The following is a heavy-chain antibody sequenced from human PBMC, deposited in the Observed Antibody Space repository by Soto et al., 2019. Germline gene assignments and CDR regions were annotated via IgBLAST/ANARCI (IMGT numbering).Heavy chain of an antibody. J-gene: IGHJ4*02. CDR2: ISYDGRNK. Sequence: QVQLLESGGGVVQPGRSLRLSCAASGFSFSSYAMHWVRQAPGKGLEWVAVISYDGRNKYYADSVKGRFTISRDNSKNTLYLQMNSLRTEDTAVYYCAREIERLLGYWGQGNLVTVSS. D-gene: IGHD3-3*01. V-gene: IGHV3-30*04. CDR3: AREIERLLGY. CDR1: GFSFSSYA.